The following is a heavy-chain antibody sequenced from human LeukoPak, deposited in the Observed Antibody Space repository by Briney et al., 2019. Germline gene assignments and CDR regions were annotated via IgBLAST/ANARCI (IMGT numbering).Heavy chain of an antibody. Sequence: GGSLRLSCAASRFAFSDYEMNWVRQAPGKGLEWVSYISSGGSIIHYADSVKGRFTISRDDANNSLYLQMNSLRAEDTAIYYCARMGCSSDTCYSEYYFDYWGQGTLVTVSS. V-gene: IGHV3-48*03. CDR1: RFAFSDYE. D-gene: IGHD2-15*01. CDR2: ISSGGSII. CDR3: ARMGCSSDTCYSEYYFDY. J-gene: IGHJ4*02.